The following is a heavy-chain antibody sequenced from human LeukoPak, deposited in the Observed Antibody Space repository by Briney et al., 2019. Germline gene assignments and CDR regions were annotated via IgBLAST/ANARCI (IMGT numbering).Heavy chain of an antibody. Sequence: SETLSLTCAVYGGPFSGYYWSWIRQPPGKGLEWIGEINHSGSTNYNPSLKSRVTISVDTSKNQFSLKLSSVTAADTAVYYCARGRSRYCSSTSCYPHSFDPWGQGTLVTVSS. V-gene: IGHV4-34*01. J-gene: IGHJ5*02. CDR3: ARGRSRYCSSTSCYPHSFDP. CDR1: GGPFSGYY. CDR2: INHSGST. D-gene: IGHD2-2*01.